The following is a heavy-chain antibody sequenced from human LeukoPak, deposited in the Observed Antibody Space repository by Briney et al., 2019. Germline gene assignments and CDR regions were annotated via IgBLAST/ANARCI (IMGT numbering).Heavy chain of an antibody. V-gene: IGHV1-8*01. J-gene: IGHJ5*02. Sequence: ASVKVSCKASGYTFTSYDINWVRQATGQGLEWMGWMNPNSGNTGYAQKFQGRVTMTGNTSISTAYMELSSLRSEDTAVYYCARAHKRYCSGGSCYSGFDPWGQGTLVTVSS. CDR2: MNPNSGNT. CDR3: ARAHKRYCSGGSCYSGFDP. D-gene: IGHD2-15*01. CDR1: GYTFTSYD.